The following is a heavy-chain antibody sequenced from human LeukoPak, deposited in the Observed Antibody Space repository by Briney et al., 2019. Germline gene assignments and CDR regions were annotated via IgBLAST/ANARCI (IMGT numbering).Heavy chain of an antibody. V-gene: IGHV1-46*01. D-gene: IGHD1-1*01. Sequence: ASVKVSCKASGYTFTSYYMHWVRQAPGQGLEWMGIINPSGGSTSYAQKFQGRVTITADESTSTAHMELSSLRSEDTAVYYCARDHRQQLENWFDPWGQGTLVTVSS. CDR1: GYTFTSYY. CDR2: INPSGGST. CDR3: ARDHRQQLENWFDP. J-gene: IGHJ5*02.